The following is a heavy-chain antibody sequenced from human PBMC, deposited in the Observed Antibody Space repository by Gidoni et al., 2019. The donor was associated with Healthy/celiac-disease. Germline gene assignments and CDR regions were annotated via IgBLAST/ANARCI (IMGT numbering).Heavy chain of an antibody. V-gene: IGHV3-48*03. Sequence: EWVSYISSSGSTIYYADSVKGRFTISRDNAKNSLYLQMNSLRAEDTAVYYCARSRELRWGAAKTFDYWGQGTLVTVSS. J-gene: IGHJ4*02. D-gene: IGHD1-26*01. CDR2: ISSSGSTI. CDR3: ARSRELRWGAAKTFDY.